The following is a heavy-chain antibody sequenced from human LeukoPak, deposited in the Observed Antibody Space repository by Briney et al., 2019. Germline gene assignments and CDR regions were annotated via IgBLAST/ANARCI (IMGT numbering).Heavy chain of an antibody. CDR3: ARVNGGAIDYYYMDV. Sequence: SETLSLTCTVSGGSISSYYWSWIRQPPGKGLEWIGYIYYSGSTNYNPSLKSRVTISVDTSKNQFSLKLSSVTAADTAVYYCARVNGGAIDYYYMDVWGKGTTVTVSS. CDR1: GGSISSYY. CDR2: IYYSGST. D-gene: IGHD3-16*01. V-gene: IGHV4-59*01. J-gene: IGHJ6*03.